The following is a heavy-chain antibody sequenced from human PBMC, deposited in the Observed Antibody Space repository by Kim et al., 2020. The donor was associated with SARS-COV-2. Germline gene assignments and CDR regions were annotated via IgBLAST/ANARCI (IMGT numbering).Heavy chain of an antibody. CDR3: ARAQRYCSSTTCYNPSWFGP. CDR1: GYTFTDYD. J-gene: IGHJ5*02. CDR2: MNPNSGDT. V-gene: IGHV1-8*01. Sequence: ASVKVSCKSSGYTFTDYDINWVRQATGQGLEWMGWMNPNSGDTGYAQHFQGRVTMTRDTSISTAYMELSSLISEDTAVYYCARAQRYCSSTTCYNPSWFGPWGQGTLVTVSS. D-gene: IGHD2-2*02.